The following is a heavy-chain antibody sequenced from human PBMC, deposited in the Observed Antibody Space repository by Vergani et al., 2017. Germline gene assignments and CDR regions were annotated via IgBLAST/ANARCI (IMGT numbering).Heavy chain of an antibody. CDR1: GGSINSHNYY. D-gene: IGHD2-15*01. J-gene: IGHJ4*02. Sequence: QVQLQESGPGLVKPSQTLSLTCTVSGGSINSHNYYWSWIRQPAGRVLEWIGRIQTSGSTNYNPSLKSRVTMSEDTSKTRFSRNLPSVTAADTAVYFCARVSWLGGSCYKPLFDYWGQGILVTVAS. CDR2: IQTSGST. V-gene: IGHV4-61*02. CDR3: ARVSWLGGSCYKPLFDY.